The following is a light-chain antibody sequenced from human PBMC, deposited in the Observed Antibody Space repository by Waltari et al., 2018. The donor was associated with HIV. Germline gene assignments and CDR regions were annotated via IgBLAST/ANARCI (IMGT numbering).Light chain of an antibody. Sequence: DVVVTQSPDSLALSVGERATLNCKSSQSLLYSSNNKNYLAWYQQKPGQPPKLLIYWASTRGSGVPVRFSGGGSGTDFTLTINSLQAEDVAVYYCQQYYLVPYTFGQGTKLEIK. CDR1: QSLLYSSNNKNY. J-gene: IGKJ2*01. CDR3: QQYYLVPYT. CDR2: WAS. V-gene: IGKV4-1*01.